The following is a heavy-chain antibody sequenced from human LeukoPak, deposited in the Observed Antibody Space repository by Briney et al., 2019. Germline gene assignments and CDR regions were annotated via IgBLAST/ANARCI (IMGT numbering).Heavy chain of an antibody. J-gene: IGHJ4*02. CDR1: GFTVSSNY. V-gene: IGHV3-23*01. Sequence: GGSLGLSCAASGFTVSSNYMSWVRQAPGKGLEWVSAISGSGGSTYYADSVKGRFTISRDNSKNTLYLQMNSLRAEDTAVYYCAKPYSSGWYDYWGQGTLVTVSS. D-gene: IGHD6-19*01. CDR2: ISGSGGST. CDR3: AKPYSSGWYDY.